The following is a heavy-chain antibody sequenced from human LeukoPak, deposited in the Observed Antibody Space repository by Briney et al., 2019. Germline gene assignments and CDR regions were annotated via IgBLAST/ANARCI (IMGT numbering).Heavy chain of an antibody. J-gene: IGHJ4*02. Sequence: GGSLRLSCTASGFTFGDYAMSWVRQAPGKGLEWVGFIRSKAYGGTTEFAASVKGRFTISRDDSKNTLYLQMNSLKTEDTAVYYCTTDGVGVEGATYDNWGQGTLVSVSS. V-gene: IGHV3-49*04. D-gene: IGHD1-26*01. CDR3: TTDGVGVEGATYDN. CDR1: GFTFGDYA. CDR2: IRSKAYGGTT.